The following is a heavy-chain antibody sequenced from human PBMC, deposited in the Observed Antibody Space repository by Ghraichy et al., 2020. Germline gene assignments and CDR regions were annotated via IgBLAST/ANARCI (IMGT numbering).Heavy chain of an antibody. Sequence: SGPTLVKPTQTLTLTCTFSGFSLSTSGVGVGWIRQPPGKALEWLALIYWNDDKRYSPSLKSRLTITKDTSKNQVVLTMTNMDPVDTATYYCAHSAEHYYDSSGYAFDYWGQGTLVTVSS. CDR3: AHSAEHYYDSSGYAFDY. J-gene: IGHJ4*02. V-gene: IGHV2-5*01. CDR1: GFSLSTSGVG. D-gene: IGHD3-22*01. CDR2: IYWNDDK.